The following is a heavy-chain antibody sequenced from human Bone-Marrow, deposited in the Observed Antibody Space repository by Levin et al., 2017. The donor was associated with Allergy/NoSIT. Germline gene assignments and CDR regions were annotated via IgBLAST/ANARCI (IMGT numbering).Heavy chain of an antibody. Sequence: GESLKISCAVSGFTFDSHPMHWVRQAPGKGLEWLTVISFDGSETYYAESVKGRFSISRDNSKRTLYLQMTSLRPEDTAVYFCARDRPHGFSNYISGLTDYWGRGTLVTVSS. D-gene: IGHD3-10*01. CDR2: ISFDGSET. J-gene: IGHJ4*02. CDR3: ARDRPHGFSNYISGLTDY. CDR1: GFTFDSHP. V-gene: IGHV3-30*04.